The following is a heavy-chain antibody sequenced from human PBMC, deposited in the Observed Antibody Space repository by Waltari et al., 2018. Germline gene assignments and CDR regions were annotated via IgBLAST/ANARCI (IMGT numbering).Heavy chain of an antibody. J-gene: IGHJ5*02. D-gene: IGHD3-3*01. V-gene: IGHV1-8*01. CDR3: ARGRPGYSEWLLYPGWCDP. Sequence: QVQLVQSGAEVTKPDASVQCSFKASVYTFPSYHVNWVGPGTGPGLEWRGWMKHNMGNTGYAKKCQSRVTMTRNNSIITVYMELSSMRSEDKAVYYCARGRPGYSEWLLYPGWCDPWGQGTLVTVSS. CDR2: MKHNMGNT. CDR1: VYTFPSYH.